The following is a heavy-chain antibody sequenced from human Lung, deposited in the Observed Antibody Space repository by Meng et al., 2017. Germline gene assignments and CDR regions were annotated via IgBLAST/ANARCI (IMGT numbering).Heavy chain of an antibody. CDR2: ITGDGSST. D-gene: IGHD4-17*01. CDR3: ARGGVTTDD. CDR1: GFTFSTQW. Sequence: EVDLVGSGGGLVQPGGSLRLSCAASGFTFSTQWMHWVRQAPGKGLEWVSRITGDGSSTIYADSVQGRFTMSRDNAKNTLSLQMNSLRAEDTAVYYCARGGVTTDDWGQGTLVTVSS. J-gene: IGHJ4*02. V-gene: IGHV3-74*01.